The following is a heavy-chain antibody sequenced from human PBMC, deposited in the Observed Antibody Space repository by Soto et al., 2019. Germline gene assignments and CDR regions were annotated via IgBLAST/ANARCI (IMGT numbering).Heavy chain of an antibody. CDR2: ISHDGNNK. D-gene: IGHD3-22*01. Sequence: GGSLRLSCAASGFTFSSFAMHWVRQAPGKGLEWVALISHDGNNKYYADFVKGRFTISRDDSKNTLYLQMNSVRPEDTAVYFCAREPSSPMIITIYFDSWGPGTLVTVSS. J-gene: IGHJ4*02. CDR3: AREPSSPMIITIYFDS. V-gene: IGHV3-30-3*01. CDR1: GFTFSSFA.